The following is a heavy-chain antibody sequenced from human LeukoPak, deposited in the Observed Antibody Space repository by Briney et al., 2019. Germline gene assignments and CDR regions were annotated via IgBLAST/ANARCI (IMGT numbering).Heavy chain of an antibody. J-gene: IGHJ4*02. V-gene: IGHV4-59*10. CDR2: LYSSGST. CDR1: GFTFSSYG. CDR3: ARKDGDL. Sequence: GSLRLSCAASGFTFSSYGMSWVRQAPGKGLEWIGRLYSSGSTNYNPSLKSRVTMSVDTSKNQFSLKLKSVTAADTAVYFCARKDGDLWGQGTLVTVSS.